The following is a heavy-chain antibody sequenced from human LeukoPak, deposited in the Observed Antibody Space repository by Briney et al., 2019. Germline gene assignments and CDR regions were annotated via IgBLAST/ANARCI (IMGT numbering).Heavy chain of an antibody. V-gene: IGHV3-7*03. CDR1: GFIFSSYN. Sequence: PGGSLRLSCAASGFIFSSYNMNWVRQAPGRGPEWVANVNRDGSETYYLDSVKGRFTISKDNAKNSLYLQMNSLRAEDTALYHCARNNGMDVWGQGTTVIVSS. J-gene: IGHJ6*02. CDR2: VNRDGSET. CDR3: ARNNGMDV.